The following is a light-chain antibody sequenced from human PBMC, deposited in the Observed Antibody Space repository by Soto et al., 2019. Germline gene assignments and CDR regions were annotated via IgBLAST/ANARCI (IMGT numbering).Light chain of an antibody. J-gene: IGLJ3*02. Sequence: QSVLTQPASVSGSPGQSITISCTGTSSDVGGYNYVSWYQQHPGKAPKLIIYGVSNRPSGTSDRFSGSKSGNTASLTISGLQADDEADYYCSSSTSSNTLVFGGGTKVTVL. CDR1: SSDVGGYNY. CDR2: GVS. CDR3: SSSTSSNTLV. V-gene: IGLV2-14*01.